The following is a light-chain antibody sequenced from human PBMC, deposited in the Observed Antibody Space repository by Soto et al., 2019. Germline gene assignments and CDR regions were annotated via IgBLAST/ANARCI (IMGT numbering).Light chain of an antibody. V-gene: IGLV4-69*01. CDR2: LNSDGSH. J-gene: IGLJ2*01. CDR3: QTWGTGIHVV. Sequence: QLVLTQSPSASASLGASVKLTCTLSSGHSSYAIAWHQQQPEKGPRYLMKLNSDGSHSKGDGIPDRFSGSSSGAERYLTIPSLQSEDEADYYCQTWGTGIHVVFGGGTKLPVL. CDR1: SGHSSYA.